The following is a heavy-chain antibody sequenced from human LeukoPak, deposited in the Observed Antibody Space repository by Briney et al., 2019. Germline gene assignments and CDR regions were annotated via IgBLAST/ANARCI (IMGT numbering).Heavy chain of an antibody. V-gene: IGHV4-39*07. CDR3: ARGRRRSRVVAATGSYFDY. Sequence: PSETLSLTCTVSGGSISSSSYYWGWIRQPPGKGLEWIGSIYYSGSTYYNPSLKSRVTISVDTSKNQFSLKLSSVTAADTAVYYCARGRRRSRVVAATGSYFDYWGQGTLVTVSS. CDR1: GGSISSSSYY. J-gene: IGHJ4*02. D-gene: IGHD2-15*01. CDR2: IYYSGST.